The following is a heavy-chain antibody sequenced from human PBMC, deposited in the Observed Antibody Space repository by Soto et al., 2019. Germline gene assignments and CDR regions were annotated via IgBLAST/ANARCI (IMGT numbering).Heavy chain of an antibody. Sequence: PSEALSLTCAVSGGSVCSRNWWSWVRQPPGKGLEWIGEIYHSGSTNYNPSLKSRVTISVDKSKNQFSLKLSSVTAADTAVYYCARERPDGARLDPWGQGTLVTVSS. D-gene: IGHD6-6*01. V-gene: IGHV4-4*02. J-gene: IGHJ5*02. CDR1: GGSVCSRNW. CDR3: ARERPDGARLDP. CDR2: IYHSGST.